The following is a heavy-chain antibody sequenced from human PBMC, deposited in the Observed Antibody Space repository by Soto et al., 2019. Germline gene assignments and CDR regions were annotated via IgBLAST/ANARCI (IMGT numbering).Heavy chain of an antibody. V-gene: IGHV3-33*01. D-gene: IGHD3-16*01. CDR1: GFTFSSYG. CDR3: ARGGDGYTRGAFDI. J-gene: IGHJ3*02. CDR2: IWYDGSNK. Sequence: SLRLSCAASGFTFSSYGMHWVRQAPGKGLEWAAVIWYDGSNKYYADSVKGRFTISRDNSKNTLYLQMNSLRAEDTAVYYCARGGDGYTRGAFDIWGQGTMVTVSS.